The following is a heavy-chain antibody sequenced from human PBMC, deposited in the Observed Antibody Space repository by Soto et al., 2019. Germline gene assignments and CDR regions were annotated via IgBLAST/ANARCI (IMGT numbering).Heavy chain of an antibody. D-gene: IGHD2-15*01. J-gene: IGHJ3*02. Sequence: EVQLVESGGGLVQPGGSLRLSCAASGFTFSSYSMNWVRQAPGKGLEWVSYISSSSSTIYYADSVKGRFTISRENAKNTLYLPVNSLRAEDTAVYYCAGDGGYCSAGSCDEDAFDIWGQGTMVTVSS. CDR3: AGDGGYCSAGSCDEDAFDI. CDR2: ISSSSSTI. V-gene: IGHV3-48*01. CDR1: GFTFSSYS.